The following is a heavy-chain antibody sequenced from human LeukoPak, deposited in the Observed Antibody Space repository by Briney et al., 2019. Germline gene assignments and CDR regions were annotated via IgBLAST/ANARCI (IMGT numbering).Heavy chain of an antibody. CDR2: ISSGGSTI. CDR3: ARGHYDSSGYYYGAIDY. D-gene: IGHD3-22*01. J-gene: IGHJ4*02. Sequence: GGSLRLSCAASGFTFSDYYMSWIRQAPGKGLEWVSYISSGGSTIYYADSVKGRFTISRDNAKNSLYLQMNSLRAEDTAVYYCARGHYDSSGYYYGAIDYWGQGTLVTVSS. V-gene: IGHV3-11*01. CDR1: GFTFSDYY.